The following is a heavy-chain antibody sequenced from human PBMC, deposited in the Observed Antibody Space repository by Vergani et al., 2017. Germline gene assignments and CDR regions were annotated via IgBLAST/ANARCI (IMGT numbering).Heavy chain of an antibody. CDR3: ASKAGALDGWDYDFWSGSDY. Sequence: EVQLVESGGGLVQPGGSLRLSCAASGFTFSSYSMNWVRQAPGKGLVWVSRINSEGSSTSYADSVKGRFTISRDNAKNTWYLQMNSLRAEDTAVYYCASKAGALDGWDYDFWSGSDYWGQGTRVTVSS. J-gene: IGHJ4*02. CDR2: INSEGSST. D-gene: IGHD3-3*01. CDR1: GFTFSSYS. V-gene: IGHV3-74*02.